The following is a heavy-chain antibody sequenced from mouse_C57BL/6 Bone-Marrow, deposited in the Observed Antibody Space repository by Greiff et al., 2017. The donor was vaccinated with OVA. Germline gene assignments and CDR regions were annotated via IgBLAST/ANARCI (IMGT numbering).Heavy chain of an antibody. CDR3: ARGASWVDY. Sequence: QVQLQQSGAELMKPGASVKLSCKATGYTFTGYWMDWVKQRPGDGLEWIGEILPGSGCTNYNEKFKGKATFTADTSSNTAYMQLSSLTTEDSAIYYCARGASWVDYWGQGTTLTVSS. CDR2: ILPGSGCT. D-gene: IGHD4-1*01. CDR1: GYTFTGYW. V-gene: IGHV1-9*01. J-gene: IGHJ2*01.